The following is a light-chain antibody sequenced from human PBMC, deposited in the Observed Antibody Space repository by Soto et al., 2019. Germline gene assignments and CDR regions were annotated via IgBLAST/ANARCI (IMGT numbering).Light chain of an antibody. CDR1: QSVSSSY. Sequence: EIVLTQSPVTLSLSPGERATLSCRASQSVSSSYLAWYQQIPGQAPRLLIDGASSRATGIPDRFSGSGSGTDFTLTISRLEPADFEVYYCQQYGSSPWTFGQGTKVDIK. V-gene: IGKV3-20*01. CDR2: GAS. CDR3: QQYGSSPWT. J-gene: IGKJ1*01.